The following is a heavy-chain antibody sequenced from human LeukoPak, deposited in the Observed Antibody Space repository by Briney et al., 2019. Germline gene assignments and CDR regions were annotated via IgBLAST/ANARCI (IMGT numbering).Heavy chain of an antibody. D-gene: IGHD3-3*01. CDR3: ARAKKYYDFWSGYPYYYYYGMDV. V-gene: IGHV4-59*01. CDR2: IYYSGST. CDR1: GGSISSYY. J-gene: IGHJ6*02. Sequence: PSETLSLTCTVSGGSISSYYWSWIRQPPGKGLEWIGYIYYSGSTNYNPSLKSRVTISVDTSKNQFSLKLSSVTAADTAVYYCARAKKYYDFWSGYPYYYYYGMDVWGQGTTVTVSS.